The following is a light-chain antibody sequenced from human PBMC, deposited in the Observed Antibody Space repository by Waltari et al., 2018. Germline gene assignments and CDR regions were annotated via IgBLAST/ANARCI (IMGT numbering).Light chain of an antibody. CDR1: QSVRNN. CDR3: QQYNNWPPWT. CDR2: GAS. V-gene: IGKV3-15*01. Sequence: EIVMTQSQATLSVSPGERAPLSCRASQSVRNNFVWYQQNPGQAPRLLIDGASTRVTGIPARFSGSGSGTEFTLTISSLQSEDFAVYYCQQYNNWPPWTFGQGTKVEIK. J-gene: IGKJ1*01.